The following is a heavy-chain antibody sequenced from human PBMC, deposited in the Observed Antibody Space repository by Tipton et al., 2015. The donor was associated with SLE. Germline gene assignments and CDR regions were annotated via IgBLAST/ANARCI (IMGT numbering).Heavy chain of an antibody. Sequence: LRLSCAVYGGSFSGYYWSWIRQPPGKGLEWIGEINHSGGTNYKPSLKSRVTVSVDRSKNQFSLKLSSVTAADTAVYYCARGGLRSGYSDYWGQGTLVTVSS. J-gene: IGHJ4*02. D-gene: IGHD3-3*01. CDR3: ARGGLRSGYSDY. CDR1: GGSFSGYY. CDR2: INHSGGT. V-gene: IGHV4-34*01.